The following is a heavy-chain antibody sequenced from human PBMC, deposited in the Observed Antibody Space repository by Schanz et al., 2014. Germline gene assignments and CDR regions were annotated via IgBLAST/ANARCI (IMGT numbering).Heavy chain of an antibody. CDR1: GYTFTTYY. D-gene: IGHD4-17*01. Sequence: QVQLIQSGSPVKNPGASVKVSCKASGYTFTTYYMLWVRQAPGQGLEWMGIINPSGGSTRYGQKFQGRITVTTDTSTSTVYMELSGLRSEDTAVYYCARGYGDSPTDCWGQGTLVNVAS. CDR2: INPSGGST. CDR3: ARGYGDSPTDC. V-gene: IGHV1-46*01. J-gene: IGHJ4*02.